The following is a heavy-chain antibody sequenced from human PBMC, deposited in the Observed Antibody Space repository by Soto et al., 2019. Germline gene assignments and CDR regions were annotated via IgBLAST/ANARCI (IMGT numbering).Heavy chain of an antibody. V-gene: IGHV1-69*13. D-gene: IGHD6-25*01. CDR3: ARDMAAAGYSGDPYYYYSMEV. CDR1: GGTFSSYA. Sequence: GASVKVSCKASGGTFSSYAISWVRQAPGQGLEWMGGIIPIFGTANYAQKFQGRVTLTADESTSTAYMELSRLRSDDTAVYYCARDMAAAGYSGDPYYYYSMEVWGQGTTVTVSS. J-gene: IGHJ6*02. CDR2: IIPIFGTA.